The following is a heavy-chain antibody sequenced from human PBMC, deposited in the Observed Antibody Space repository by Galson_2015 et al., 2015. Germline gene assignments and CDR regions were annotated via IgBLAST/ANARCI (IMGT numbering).Heavy chain of an antibody. CDR2: ISGSGAST. CDR1: GFTFRNYA. D-gene: IGHD1-26*01. CDR3: AKGFSGAYYYIDS. V-gene: IGHV3-23*01. Sequence: SLRLSCAASGFTFRNYAMSWVRQAPGKGLEWVSVISGSGASTNYADSVEGRFTISRDNSKNTLYMQMNSLRAEDTAIYYCAKGFSGAYYYIDSWGQGTLVTVSS. J-gene: IGHJ4*02.